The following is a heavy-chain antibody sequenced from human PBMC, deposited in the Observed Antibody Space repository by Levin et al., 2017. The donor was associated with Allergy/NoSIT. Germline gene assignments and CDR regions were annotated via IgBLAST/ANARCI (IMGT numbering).Heavy chain of an antibody. CDR1: GFTFSSYE. V-gene: IGHV3-48*03. CDR3: AGDAAYAEVGY. Sequence: RGSLRLSCAASGFTFSSYEMNWVRQAPGKGLEWVSYISSPGSTKYYADSVKGRFTISRDNAKNSLYLQMNSLSVEDTAVYYCAGDAAYAEVGYWGQGTLVTVSS. CDR2: ISSPGSTK. J-gene: IGHJ4*02. D-gene: IGHD1-26*01.